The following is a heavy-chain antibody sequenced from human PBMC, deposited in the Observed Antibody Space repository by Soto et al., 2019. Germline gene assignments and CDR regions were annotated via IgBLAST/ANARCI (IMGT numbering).Heavy chain of an antibody. CDR3: AKVAERWWPTTTNDY. CDR1: GFTFSSYG. V-gene: IGHV3-30*18. Sequence: QPGGSLRLSCAAPGFTFSSYGMHWVRQAPGKGLEWVAVISYDGSNKYYADSVKGRFTISRDNSKNTLYLQMNSLRAEDTAVYYCAKVAERWWPTTTNDYWGQGTLVTVSS. CDR2: ISYDGSNK. J-gene: IGHJ4*01. D-gene: IGHD1-1*01.